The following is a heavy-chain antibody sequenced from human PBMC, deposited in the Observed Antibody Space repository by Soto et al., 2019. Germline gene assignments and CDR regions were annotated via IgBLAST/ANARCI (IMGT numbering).Heavy chain of an antibody. Sequence: EVQLLESGGGLVQPGGSLRLSCAASGFTFSSYAMSWVRQAPGKGLEWVSAISGSGGSTYYADSVKGRFTISRDNSKNTLYLQMNSLRAEDTAVYYCAKGPSQGIVVVTSRYFDYWGQGTLVTVSS. D-gene: IGHD3-22*01. CDR3: AKGPSQGIVVVTSRYFDY. CDR2: ISGSGGST. CDR1: GFTFSSYA. J-gene: IGHJ4*02. V-gene: IGHV3-23*01.